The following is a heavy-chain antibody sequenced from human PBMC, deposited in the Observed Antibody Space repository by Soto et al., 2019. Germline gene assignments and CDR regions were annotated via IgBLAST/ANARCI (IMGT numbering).Heavy chain of an antibody. J-gene: IGHJ5*02. CDR1: GGSISSSSYY. V-gene: IGHV4-39*01. Sequence: SETLSLTCTVSGGSISSSSYYWGWIRQPPGKGLEWIGSIYYSGSTYYNPSLKSRVTISVDTSKNQFSLKLSSVTAADTAVYYCASIGIDIVATSWFDPWGQGTLVTVSS. CDR3: ASIGIDIVATSWFDP. D-gene: IGHD5-12*01. CDR2: IYYSGST.